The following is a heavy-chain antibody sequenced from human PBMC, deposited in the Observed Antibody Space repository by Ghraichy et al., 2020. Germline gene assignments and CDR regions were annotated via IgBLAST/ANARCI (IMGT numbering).Heavy chain of an antibody. D-gene: IGHD1-1*01. CDR2: ILNSGST. CDR1: GDFISNGGYY. V-gene: IGHV4-31*03. Sequence: SETLSLTCTVSGDFISNGGYYWSWIRQHPGKGLEWIGYILNSGSTYYNPSLKSRVTISVDTSKNQFSLKLTSVTAADTAVYYCARVPNSIDYWGQGTLVTVSS. J-gene: IGHJ4*02. CDR3: ARVPNSIDY.